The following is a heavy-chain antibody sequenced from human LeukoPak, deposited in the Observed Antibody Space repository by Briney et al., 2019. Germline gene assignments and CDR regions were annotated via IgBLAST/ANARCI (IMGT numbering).Heavy chain of an antibody. CDR1: GFTFNSYV. CDR3: AKSVVVITFRFDD. Sequence: QTGGSLRLSCAASGFTFNSYVMSWVRQAPGKGLEWVSAINGGGGNTYYADSVKGRFTISRDSSKDMVYLQMNTLRADDTAVYYCAKSVVVITFRFDDWGQGALVTVSS. D-gene: IGHD2-15*01. CDR2: INGGGGNT. J-gene: IGHJ4*02. V-gene: IGHV3-23*01.